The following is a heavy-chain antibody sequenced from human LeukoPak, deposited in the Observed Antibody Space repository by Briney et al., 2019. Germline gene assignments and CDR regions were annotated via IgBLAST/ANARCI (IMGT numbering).Heavy chain of an antibody. CDR3: ARDSGSGMGDLDY. V-gene: IGHV4-31*03. D-gene: IGHD3-10*01. J-gene: IGHJ4*02. CDR2: IYYSGST. Sequence: NPSQTLSLTCTVSGGSISSGGYYWSWIRQHPGKGLEWIGYIYYSGSTYYNPSLKSRVTISVDTSKNQFSLKLSSVTAADTAVYYCARDSGSGMGDLDYWGQGTLVTVSS. CDR1: GGSISSGGYY.